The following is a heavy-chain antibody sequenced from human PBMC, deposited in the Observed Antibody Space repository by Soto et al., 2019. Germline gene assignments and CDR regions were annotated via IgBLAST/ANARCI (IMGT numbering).Heavy chain of an antibody. CDR3: ARGQQGYCTNGVCYPFDY. D-gene: IGHD2-8*01. J-gene: IGHJ4*02. Sequence: ASVKVSCKASGYTFTGYYMHWVRQAPGQGLEWMGWINPNSGGTNYAQKFQGRVTMTRDTSISTAYMELSRLRSDDTAVYYCARGQQGYCTNGVCYPFDYWGQGTLVTVSS. CDR1: GYTFTGYY. V-gene: IGHV1-2*02. CDR2: INPNSGGT.